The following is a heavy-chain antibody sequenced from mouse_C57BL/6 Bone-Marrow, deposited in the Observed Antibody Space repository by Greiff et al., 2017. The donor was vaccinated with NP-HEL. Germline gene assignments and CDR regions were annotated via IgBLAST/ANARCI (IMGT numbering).Heavy chain of an antibody. D-gene: IGHD2-3*01. CDR2: ISDGGSYT. V-gene: IGHV5-4*03. J-gene: IGHJ1*03. CDR3: ARSDGHDV. Sequence: EVKLVESGGGLVKPGGSLKLSCAASGFTFSSYAMSWVRQTPEKRLEWVATISDGGSYTYYPDNVKGRFTISRDNAKNNLYLQMSHLKSEDTAMYYCARSDGHDVWGTGTTVTVSS. CDR1: GFTFSSYA.